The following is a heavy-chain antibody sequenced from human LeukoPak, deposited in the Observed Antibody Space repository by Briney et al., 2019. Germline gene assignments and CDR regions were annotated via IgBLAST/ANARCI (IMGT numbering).Heavy chain of an antibody. D-gene: IGHD3-16*01. CDR3: ASCYGGSTFFDY. V-gene: IGHV1-2*02. CDR1: GYTFTSYD. CDR2: MNPNSGGT. Sequence: ASVKVSCKASGYTFTSYDINWVRQATGQGLEWMGWMNPNSGGTNYAQKFQGRVTITRDTSISTAYMELSRLRSDDPAVYYCASCYGGSTFFDYWGQGTLVTVSS. J-gene: IGHJ4*02.